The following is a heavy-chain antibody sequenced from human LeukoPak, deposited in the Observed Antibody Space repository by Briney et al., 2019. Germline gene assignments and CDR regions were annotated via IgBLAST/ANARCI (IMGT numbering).Heavy chain of an antibody. CDR1: GYTFTSYG. V-gene: IGHV1-18*01. CDR3: ARAEEYGGYEHY. J-gene: IGHJ4*02. Sequence: ASVKVSCKASGYTFTSYGISWVRQAPGQGLECMGWISAYNGNTNYAQKLQGRVTMTTDTSTSTAYMELRSLRSDDTAVYYCARAEEYGGYEHYWGQGTLVTVSS. CDR2: ISAYNGNT. D-gene: IGHD5-12*01.